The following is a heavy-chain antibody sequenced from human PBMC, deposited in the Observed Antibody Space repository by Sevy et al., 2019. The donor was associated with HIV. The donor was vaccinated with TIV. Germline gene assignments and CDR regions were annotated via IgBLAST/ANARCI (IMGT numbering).Heavy chain of an antibody. CDR2: ISYDGSNK. Sequence: GGSLRLSCAASGFTFSSYGMHWVRQAPGKGLEWVAVISYDGSNKYYADSVKGRFTISRDNSKNTLYLQMNSLRAEDTAVYYCAKDGSGSYLRGPYDAFDIWGQGTMVTVSS. J-gene: IGHJ3*02. V-gene: IGHV3-30*18. CDR3: AKDGSGSYLRGPYDAFDI. D-gene: IGHD1-26*01. CDR1: GFTFSSYG.